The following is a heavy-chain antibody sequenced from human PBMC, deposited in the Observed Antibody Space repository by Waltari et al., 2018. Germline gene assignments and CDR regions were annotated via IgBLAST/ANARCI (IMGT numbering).Heavy chain of an antibody. J-gene: IGHJ4*02. D-gene: IGHD3-16*02. Sequence: EVQLVESGGGLVKPGGSLRLSCAASGLTFITAWMSWVRQAPGKGLEWVGRIKSNTDGGTTDYAAPVKGRFTISREDSKNTLYLQMNSLKTEDTAVYYCTTDKGYDYIWGSYRYDFDYWGQGTLVTVSS. V-gene: IGHV3-15*01. CDR3: TTDKGYDYIWGSYRYDFDY. CDR2: IKSNTDGGTT. CDR1: GLTFITAW.